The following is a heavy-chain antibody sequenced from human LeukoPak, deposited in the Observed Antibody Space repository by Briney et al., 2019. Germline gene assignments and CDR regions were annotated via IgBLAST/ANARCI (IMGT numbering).Heavy chain of an antibody. V-gene: IGHV1-2*02. D-gene: IGHD3-22*01. CDR1: GYTFTGYY. CDR3: ARRGDMIVVVTAFDY. Sequence: ASVKVSCKASGYTFTGYYMHWVRQAPGQELEWMGWINPNSGGTNYAQKFRGRVTMTMDTSISTAYMELSRLRSDDTAVYYCARRGDMIVVVTAFDYWGQGTLVTVSS. CDR2: INPNSGGT. J-gene: IGHJ4*02.